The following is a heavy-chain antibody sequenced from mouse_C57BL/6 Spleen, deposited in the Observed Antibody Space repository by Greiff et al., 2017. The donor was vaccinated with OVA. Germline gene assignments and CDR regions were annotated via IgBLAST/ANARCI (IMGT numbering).Heavy chain of an antibody. J-gene: IGHJ4*01. D-gene: IGHD2-5*01. CDR2: IDPSDSYT. V-gene: IGHV1-59*01. Sequence: VQLQQPGAELVRPGTSVKLSCKASGYTFTSYWMHWVKQRPGQGLEWIGVIDPSDSYTNYNQKFKGKATLTVDTSSSTAYMQLSSLTSEDSAVYYCASSNYDAMDYWGQGTSVTVSS. CDR1: GYTFTSYW. CDR3: ASSNYDAMDY.